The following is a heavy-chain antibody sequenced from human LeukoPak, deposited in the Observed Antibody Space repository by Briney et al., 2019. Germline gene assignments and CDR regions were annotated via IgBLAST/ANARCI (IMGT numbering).Heavy chain of an antibody. J-gene: IGHJ4*02. Sequence: PSETLSLTCTVSGASVSSDTYYWNWMRQPPGKGLEWIGYIYGSGSTDYHPSLKSRVTISVDSSPNHLSLKLTSVTPTDTAVYYCVANGEYWAQGTLVTVSS. CDR2: IYGSGST. CDR1: GASVSSDTYY. V-gene: IGHV4-61*03. CDR3: VANGEY.